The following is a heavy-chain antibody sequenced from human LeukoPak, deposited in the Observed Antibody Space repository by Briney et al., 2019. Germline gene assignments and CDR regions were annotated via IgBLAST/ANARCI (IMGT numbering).Heavy chain of an antibody. D-gene: IGHD2-15*01. CDR1: GGSIDNYY. CDR3: ARGRYCSADICSGGDAFDI. CDR2: IYTRGST. Sequence: SETLSLTCTVPGGSIDNYYWSWIRQPAGKGLEWIGRIYTRGSTNYNPSLKSRVTMSVDTSKNQFSLKLSSVTAADTAVYYCARGRYCSADICSGGDAFDIWGQGTMVSVSS. V-gene: IGHV4-4*07. J-gene: IGHJ3*02.